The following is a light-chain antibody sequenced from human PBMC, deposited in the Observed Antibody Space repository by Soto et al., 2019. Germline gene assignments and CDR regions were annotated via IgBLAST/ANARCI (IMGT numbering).Light chain of an antibody. CDR3: QQYNNWPPWT. CDR2: AAS. CDR1: QGISNY. Sequence: DIPITQSPSSLSASVGDRVTVTCRASQGISNYLAWYQQKPGTVPKLLIYAASTLQSGVPSRFSGSGSGTEFTLPISSLQSEDFAVYYCQQYNNWPPWTFGQGTKVDIK. J-gene: IGKJ1*01. V-gene: IGKV1-27*01.